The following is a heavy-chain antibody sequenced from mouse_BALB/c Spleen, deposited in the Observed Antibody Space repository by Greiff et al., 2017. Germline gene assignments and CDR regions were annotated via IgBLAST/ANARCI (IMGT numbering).Heavy chain of an antibody. CDR2: IYWDDDK. CDR3: ARRGYGNYVEWYFDV. Sequence: QVTLKESGPGILQPSQTLSLTCSFSGFSLSTSGMGVSWIRQPSGKGLEWLAHIYWDDDKRYNPSLKSRLTISKDTSRNQVFLKITSVDTADTATYYCARRGYGNYVEWYFDVWGAGTTVTVSS. D-gene: IGHD2-1*01. J-gene: IGHJ1*01. CDR1: GFSLSTSGMG. V-gene: IGHV8-12*01.